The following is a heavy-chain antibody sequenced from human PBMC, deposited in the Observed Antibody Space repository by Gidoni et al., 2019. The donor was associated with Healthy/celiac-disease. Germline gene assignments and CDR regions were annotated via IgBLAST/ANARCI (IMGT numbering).Heavy chain of an antibody. J-gene: IGHJ4*02. CDR1: GFTFSSYA. V-gene: IGHV3-30-3*01. CDR2: ISYDGSNK. D-gene: IGHD6-19*01. CDR3: ARDRPEYSSGWSHFDY. Sequence: QVQLVESGGGVVQPGRSLRLSCAASGFTFSSYAMHWVRQAPGKGLEWVAVISYDGSNKYYADSVKGRFTISRDNSKNTLYLQMNSLRAEDTAVYYCARDRPEYSSGWSHFDYWGQGTLVTVSS.